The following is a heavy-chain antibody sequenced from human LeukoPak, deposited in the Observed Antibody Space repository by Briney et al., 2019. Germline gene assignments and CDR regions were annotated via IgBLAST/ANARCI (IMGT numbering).Heavy chain of an antibody. CDR1: GGSISSSSYY. Sequence: SETLSLTCTVAGGSISSSSYYSGWIRQPPGKGLEWFGEIQQSGSTNYNPSLKTRVTISVDNSKNQFSLKVRSVTAADTAVYYCWHSGYASGIDHWGQGTLVTVSS. CDR2: IQQSGST. V-gene: IGHV4-39*07. D-gene: IGHD5-12*01. CDR3: WHSGYASGIDH. J-gene: IGHJ4*02.